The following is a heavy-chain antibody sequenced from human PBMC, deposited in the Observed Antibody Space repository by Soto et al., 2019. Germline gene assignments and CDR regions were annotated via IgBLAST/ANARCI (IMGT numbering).Heavy chain of an antibody. D-gene: IGHD3-22*01. CDR3: AREVIGYYDSSGYSLRAFDI. CDR2: IYHSGST. Sequence: SETLSLTCAFSGGSISSSNWWSWVRQPPGKGLEWIGEIYHSGSTNYNPSLKSRVTISVDKSKNQFSLKLSSVTAADTAVYYCAREVIGYYDSSGYSLRAFDIWGQGTMVTVSS. V-gene: IGHV4-4*02. J-gene: IGHJ3*02. CDR1: GGSISSSNW.